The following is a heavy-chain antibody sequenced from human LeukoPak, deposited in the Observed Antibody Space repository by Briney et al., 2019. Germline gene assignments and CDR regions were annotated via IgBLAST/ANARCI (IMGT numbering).Heavy chain of an antibody. CDR1: GYTFTSYG. D-gene: IGHD4-17*01. CDR2: ISAYNGNT. V-gene: IGHV1-18*01. CDR3: ARDWGYGDSLLYHYYYYGMDV. J-gene: IGHJ6*02. Sequence: ASVKVSCKASGYTFTSYGISWVRQAPGQGLEWMGWISAYNGNTNYAQKLQGRVTMTTDTSTSTAYMELRSLRSDDTAVYYCARDWGYGDSLLYHYYYYGMDVWGQGTTVTVSS.